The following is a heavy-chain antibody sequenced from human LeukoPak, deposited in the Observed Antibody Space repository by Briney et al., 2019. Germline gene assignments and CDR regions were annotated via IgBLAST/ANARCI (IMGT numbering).Heavy chain of an antibody. D-gene: IGHD2-8*01. CDR3: TTDGGIMGAT. CDR2: IKSKTDGETT. V-gene: IGHV3-15*01. Sequence: GGSLRLSCAASGFTFSNAWMSWVRQAPGRGLEWVGRIKSKTDGETTDYAAPVKGRFTISRDDSKNTLYLQMNSLKTEDTALYYCTTDGGIMGATWGQGTLVTVSS. CDR1: GFTFSNAW. J-gene: IGHJ5*02.